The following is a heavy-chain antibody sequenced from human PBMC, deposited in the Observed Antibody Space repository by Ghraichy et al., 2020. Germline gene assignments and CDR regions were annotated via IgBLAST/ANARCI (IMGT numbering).Heavy chain of an antibody. CDR3: ARDTSILQGVKIDF. CDR1: DFSISTGYF. Sequence: SETLSLTCTVSDFSISTGYFWAWIRQPPGKGLEWIGTISHSGSTNYNPSLRSRVTVSVDTSKNQFSLILTSVTAPDTAVYYCARDTSILQGVKIDFWGPGTLVTVSS. V-gene: IGHV4-38-2*02. D-gene: IGHD3-10*01. CDR2: ISHSGST. J-gene: IGHJ4*02.